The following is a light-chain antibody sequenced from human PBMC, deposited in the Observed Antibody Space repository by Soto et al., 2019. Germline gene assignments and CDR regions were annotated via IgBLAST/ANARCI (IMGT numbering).Light chain of an antibody. CDR3: SSYAGDSGLL. CDR2: EVT. J-gene: IGLJ2*01. Sequence: QSVLTQSASVSGSPGQSITISCTGTSRDVGSYDLVSWYQQHPGKAPKLMIYEVTKRPSGVSDRFSGSKSANTASLTISGLQAEDEADYYCSSYAGDSGLLFGGGTKLTVL. V-gene: IGLV2-23*02. CDR1: SRDVGSYDL.